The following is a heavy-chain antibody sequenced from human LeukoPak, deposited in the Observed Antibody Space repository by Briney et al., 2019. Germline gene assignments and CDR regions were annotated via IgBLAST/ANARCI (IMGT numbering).Heavy chain of an antibody. CDR2: INPNNGGT. J-gene: IGHJ5*01. D-gene: IGHD3-9*01. V-gene: IGHV1-2*02. CDR1: GSMFTGYD. Sequence: APVKPSCKASGSMFTGYDILCGSQSPGHRLRWRGWINPNNGGTDFAQKFPGRVTITRDTSITTAYLELSRLRSDDTAVYLCAREEGKRYFDWFFSRGEGTLVTVSS. CDR3: AREEGKRYFDWFFS.